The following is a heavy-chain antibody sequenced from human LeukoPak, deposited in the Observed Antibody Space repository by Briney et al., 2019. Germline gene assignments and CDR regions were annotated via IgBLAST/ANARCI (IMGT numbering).Heavy chain of an antibody. CDR1: GFTFTSSA. V-gene: IGHV1-58*02. J-gene: IGHJ4*02. CDR3: AANPYYYDSSGYLDY. Sequence: SVKVSCKASGFTFTSSAMQWVRQARGQRLEWIGWIVVGSGNTNYAQKFRERVTITRDMSTSTAYMELSSLRSEDTAVYYCAANPYYYDSSGYLDYWGQGTLVTVSS. D-gene: IGHD3-22*01. CDR2: IVVGSGNT.